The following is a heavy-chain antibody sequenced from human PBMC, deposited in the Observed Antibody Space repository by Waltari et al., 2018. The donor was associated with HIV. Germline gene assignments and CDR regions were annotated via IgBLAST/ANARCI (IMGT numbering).Heavy chain of an antibody. CDR1: GEAFTGFY. CDR2: IHASGTT. Sequence: QLKIHQWGAGLVTPSETLSLTCAGAGEAFTGFYWSFIRQPPGKGLEWIGEIHASGTTNYNPSLKNRVTFSLQTSKREFSLNLTSVTAADTAVYFCARRAGYSYGSQRLDTWGQGTLVSVAA. D-gene: IGHD5-18*01. CDR3: ARRAGYSYGSQRLDT. V-gene: IGHV4-34*01. J-gene: IGHJ4*02.